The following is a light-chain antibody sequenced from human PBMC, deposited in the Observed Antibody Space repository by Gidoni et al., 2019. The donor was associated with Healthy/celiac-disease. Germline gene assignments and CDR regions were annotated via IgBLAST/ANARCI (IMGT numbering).Light chain of an antibody. Sequence: SYELTQPPPVSVSPGQTARITCSGDAFPNQYAFCYEQQQGQAPLLVMYNDSERTSGIPARFSGSISGTTVTLTISGLQAADEADYYCQSADINGTYPGVVFGGGTKLTVL. CDR3: QSADINGTYPGVV. CDR1: AFPNQY. J-gene: IGLJ2*01. V-gene: IGLV3-25*02. CDR2: NDS.